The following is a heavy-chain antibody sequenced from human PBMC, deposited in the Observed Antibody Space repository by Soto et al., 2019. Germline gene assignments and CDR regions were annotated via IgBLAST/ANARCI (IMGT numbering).Heavy chain of an antibody. V-gene: IGHV3-64D*06. D-gene: IGHD3-9*01. CDR1: GSTFSEYS. CDR3: VKVSTFYDILTGYYSTNFFDP. J-gene: IGHJ5*02. Sequence: PVGSLSLSCSASGSTFSEYSMHWVRQAPGKGLQYVSTISSDGDITYYADSVKGRFTISRDNSKNTLYLQMNSLRPEDTAVYYCVKVSTFYDILTGYYSTNFFDPWGQGTLVTVSS. CDR2: ISSDGDIT.